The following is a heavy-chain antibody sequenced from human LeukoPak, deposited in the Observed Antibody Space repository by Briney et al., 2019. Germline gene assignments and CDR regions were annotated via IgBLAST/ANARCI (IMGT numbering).Heavy chain of an antibody. CDR2: IMPLFGTA. J-gene: IGHJ6*03. V-gene: IGHV1-69*05. Sequence: SSVKVSCKASGGTFNSYASIWVRQAPGQGLEWMGGIMPLFGTANYAQAFQARVTFTTDESASTAYMEVSSLRSEDTAVYYCASGSLGDGYGVGDYYTYMDVWGKGNTVTVSS. CDR1: GGTFNSYA. D-gene: IGHD5-24*01. CDR3: ASGSLGDGYGVGDYYTYMDV.